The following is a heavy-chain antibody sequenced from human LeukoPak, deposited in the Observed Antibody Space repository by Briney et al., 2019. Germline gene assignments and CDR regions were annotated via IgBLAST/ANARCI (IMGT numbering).Heavy chain of an antibody. CDR2: IIVSGGTT. Sequence: GGSLRLSCAASGFSFSSYAMTWVRQAPGKGLEWVSTIIVSGGTTYYANSVKGRFTISRDNSKNTLYLQMNSLRAEDTAVYYCAKAYCGGDCCPDYWGREPWSPSPQ. V-gene: IGHV3-23*01. CDR1: GFSFSSYA. J-gene: IGHJ4*02. D-gene: IGHD2-21*02. CDR3: AKAYCGGDCCPDY.